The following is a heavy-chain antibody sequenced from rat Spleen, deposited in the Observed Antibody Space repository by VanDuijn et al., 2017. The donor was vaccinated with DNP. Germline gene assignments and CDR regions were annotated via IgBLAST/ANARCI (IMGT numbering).Heavy chain of an antibody. J-gene: IGHJ2*01. V-gene: IGHV5-25*01. Sequence: EVQLVESGGGLVQPGRSMKLSCTASGFPFSNYYMAWVRQAPTKGLEWVASISTGGGNTYYRDSVKGRFTIFRDNAESTLYLQMDTLRSEDTATYFCARLILTISTPVDYWGQGVMVTVSS. CDR3: ARLILTISTPVDY. CDR2: ISTGGGNT. D-gene: IGHD1-2*01. CDR1: GFPFSNYY.